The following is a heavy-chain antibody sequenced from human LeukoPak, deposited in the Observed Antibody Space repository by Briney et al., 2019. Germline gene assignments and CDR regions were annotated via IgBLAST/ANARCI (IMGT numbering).Heavy chain of an antibody. CDR3: AREMTIITYSFDS. D-gene: IGHD5-24*01. J-gene: IGHJ4*02. Sequence: PGGSLRLSCAPSGFTFSNYAMSWVRQAPGKGLEWVLAISETGGTIHYADSVRGRFIISRDNSKNTLYLQMNSLRAEDTAVYYCAREMTIITYSFDSWGQGTLVTVSS. CDR2: ISETGGTI. CDR1: GFTFSNYA. V-gene: IGHV3-23*01.